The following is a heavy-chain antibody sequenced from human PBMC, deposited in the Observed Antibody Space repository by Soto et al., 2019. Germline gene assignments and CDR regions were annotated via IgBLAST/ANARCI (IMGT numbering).Heavy chain of an antibody. Sequence: QVQMVQSGAEVKKTGASVKVSCTASGDTFTSYYMHWVRQAPGQGLEWVGKINPTGRSTSYAQKFQGRVTMTRDTSTSTVYRELSSLRSEDTGVYFCARDLAPYSRTFYLQYWGPGTLVTVSS. J-gene: IGHJ1*01. CDR2: INPTGRST. CDR3: ARDLAPYSRTFYLQY. V-gene: IGHV1-46*03. CDR1: GDTFTSYY. D-gene: IGHD6-13*01.